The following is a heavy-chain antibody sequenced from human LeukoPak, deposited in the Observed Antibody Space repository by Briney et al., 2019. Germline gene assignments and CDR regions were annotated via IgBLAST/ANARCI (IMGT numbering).Heavy chain of an antibody. CDR1: GGSISSYY. V-gene: IGHV4-59*01. CDR3: ARIAGWYVDY. J-gene: IGHJ4*02. D-gene: IGHD6-19*01. CDR2: IYYSGST. Sequence: SETLSLTCTVSGGSISSYYWSWIRQPPGKGLEWIGYIYYSGSTNYNPSLKSRVTISVDTSKNQFSLKLSSVTAADTAVYYCARIAGWYVDYWGQGTLVTVSS.